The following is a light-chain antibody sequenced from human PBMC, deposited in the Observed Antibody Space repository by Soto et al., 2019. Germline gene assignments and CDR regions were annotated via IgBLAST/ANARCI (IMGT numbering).Light chain of an antibody. CDR1: SSDVGNYNY. CDR2: EVS. V-gene: IGLV2-14*01. J-gene: IGLJ1*01. CDR3: SSYTTSSTLL. Sequence: QSALTQPASVSGSPGQSITISCTGTSSDVGNYNYVSWFQQHSGKAPKLILFEVSYRPSGISNRFSGSKSGNTASLTISGLQVEDEGIYFCSSYTTSSTLLFGPGTKLTVL.